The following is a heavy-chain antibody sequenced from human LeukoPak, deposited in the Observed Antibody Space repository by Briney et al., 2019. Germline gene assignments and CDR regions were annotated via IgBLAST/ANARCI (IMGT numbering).Heavy chain of an antibody. V-gene: IGHV3-33*01. CDR2: IWYDGSNK. J-gene: IGHJ4*02. Sequence: QTGGSLRLSCAASGFTFSSYGMPWVRQAPGKGLEWVAVIWYDGSNKYYADSVKGRFTISRDNSKNTLYLQMNSLRAEDTAVYYCARESYYDSSGTFDYWGQGTLVTVSS. CDR3: ARESYYDSSGTFDY. CDR1: GFTFSSYG. D-gene: IGHD3-22*01.